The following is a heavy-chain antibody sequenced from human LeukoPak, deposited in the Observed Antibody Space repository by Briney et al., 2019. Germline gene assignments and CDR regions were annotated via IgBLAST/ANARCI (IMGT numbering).Heavy chain of an antibody. CDR3: ARARLEFWYEVYYFDY. CDR1: GGSISSYY. CDR2: IYYSGST. V-gene: IGHV4-59*01. J-gene: IGHJ4*02. Sequence: SETLSLTCTVSGGSISSYYRSWIRQPPGKGLEWIGYIYYSGSTNYNPSLKSRVTISVDTSKNQFSLKLSSVTAADTAVYYCARARLEFWYEVYYFDYWGQGTLVTVSS. D-gene: IGHD6-13*01.